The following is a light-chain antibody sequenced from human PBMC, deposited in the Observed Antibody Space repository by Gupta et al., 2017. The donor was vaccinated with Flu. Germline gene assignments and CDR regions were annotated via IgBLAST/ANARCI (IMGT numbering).Light chain of an antibody. CDR3: QQYGSSPST. CDR1: QSVSSNS. Sequence: EIVLTQSPGTLSLSPGERATLSCRASQSVSSNSLAWYQQKPGQAPSLLIYGASSRATDIPDRFSGSGSGTDFTLTISRLEPEDFAVYYCQQYGSSPSTFGQGTKVEIK. CDR2: GAS. V-gene: IGKV3-20*01. J-gene: IGKJ1*01.